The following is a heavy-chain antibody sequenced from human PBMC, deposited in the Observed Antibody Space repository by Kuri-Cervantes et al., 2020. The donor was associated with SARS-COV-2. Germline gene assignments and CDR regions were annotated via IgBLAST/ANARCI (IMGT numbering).Heavy chain of an antibody. V-gene: IGHV3-7*03. CDR1: GFTFSSYW. CDR3: ARPSLNTGSYFPD. CDR2: IDQDGYEK. J-gene: IGHJ4*02. D-gene: IGHD1-26*01. Sequence: GGSLRLSCAASGFTFSSYWMGWVRQAPGKGLEWVANIDQDGYEKYFVDSVKGRFSISRDNAKNSLFLQMNSLRAEDTVIYFCARPSLNTGSYFPDWGQGTLVTVSS.